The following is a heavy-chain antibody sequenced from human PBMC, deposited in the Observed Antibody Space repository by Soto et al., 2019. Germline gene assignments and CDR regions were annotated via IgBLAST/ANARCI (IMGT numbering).Heavy chain of an antibody. D-gene: IGHD5-12*01. CDR2: INHSGST. J-gene: IGHJ5*02. CDR3: ARALPTIVATIRYAKRPNWFDP. CDR1: GGSFSGYY. Sequence: PSETLSLTCAVYGGSFSGYYWSWIRQPPGKGLEWIGEINHSGSTNYNPSLKSRVTISVDTSKNQFSLKLSSVTAADTAVYYCARALPTIVATIRYAKRPNWFDPWGQGTPVTVSS. V-gene: IGHV4-34*01.